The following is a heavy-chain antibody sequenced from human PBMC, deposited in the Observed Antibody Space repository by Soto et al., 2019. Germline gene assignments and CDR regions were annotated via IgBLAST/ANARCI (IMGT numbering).Heavy chain of an antibody. J-gene: IGHJ6*02. Sequence: EVQLVESGGGLVQPGGSLRLSCAASGFTFSNYWMHWVRQAPGKGLVWVSRINSDGSDTSYADSVKGRFTISRDNAKNTLYLQMKSLRAEDTAVYYCARDQITVIRGVHARGYYYGMDVWGQGTTVTVSS. CDR3: ARDQITVIRGVHARGYYYGMDV. CDR2: INSDGSDT. V-gene: IGHV3-74*01. D-gene: IGHD3-10*01. CDR1: GFTFSNYW.